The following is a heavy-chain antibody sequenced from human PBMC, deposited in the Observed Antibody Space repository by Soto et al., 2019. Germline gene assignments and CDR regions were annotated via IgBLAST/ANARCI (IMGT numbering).Heavy chain of an antibody. CDR3: ASRYLY. D-gene: IGHD3-16*02. V-gene: IGHV4-30-4*01. J-gene: IGHJ4*02. CDR1: GDSISNGDYC. Sequence: NPSEALSLTCTVPGDSISNGDYCWSWIRQPPGRGLEWIGYIDSSGSTYYNPSLKSRLTMSVDMSKNQFSLRLTSVTAADTAVYYCASRYLYWGQGLLVTVSS. CDR2: IDSSGST.